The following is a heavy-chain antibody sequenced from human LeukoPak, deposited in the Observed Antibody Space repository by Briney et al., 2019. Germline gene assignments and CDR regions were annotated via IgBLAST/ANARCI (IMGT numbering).Heavy chain of an antibody. D-gene: IGHD6-19*01. CDR2: IYYSGIT. Sequence: SETLSLSCTVSGVSISTIGYYWGWIRQPPGKGLEWIGSIYYSGITYYNPSLKSRVTISIDTSNNQFSLTLSSVTAADTAFYYCARDPKSAVAADWFDPWGQGTLVTVSS. CDR1: GVSISTIGYY. J-gene: IGHJ5*01. V-gene: IGHV4-39*07. CDR3: ARDPKSAVAADWFDP.